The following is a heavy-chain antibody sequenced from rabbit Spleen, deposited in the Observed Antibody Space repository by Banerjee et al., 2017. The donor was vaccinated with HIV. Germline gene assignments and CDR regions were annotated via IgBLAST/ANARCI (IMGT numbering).Heavy chain of an antibody. J-gene: IGHJ3*01. CDR2: IAGSSSGFT. D-gene: IGHD1-1*01. CDR3: ARSGVVGGDYTWDL. V-gene: IGHV1S45*01. CDR1: GFSFSSSDY. Sequence: QEQLVESGGGLVKPGASLTLTCTASGFSFSSSDYICWVRQAPGKGLEWISCIAGSSSGFTYSATWAKGRFIISKTSSTTVTLQMTSLTAADTATYFCARSGVVGGDYTWDLWGQGTLVTVS.